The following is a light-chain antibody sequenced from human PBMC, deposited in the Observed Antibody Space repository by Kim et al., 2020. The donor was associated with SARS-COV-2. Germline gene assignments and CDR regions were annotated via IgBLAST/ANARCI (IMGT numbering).Light chain of an antibody. Sequence: QSVLTQPPSVSAAPGQQVTISCSGSSSNIGYYYVSWYQQLPGTAPKLLIYDNNKRPSGIPDRFSGSKSGTSATLGITGLQTGDEADYYCATWDSSLSAGVFGGGTKLTVL. V-gene: IGLV1-51*01. CDR3: ATWDSSLSAGV. J-gene: IGLJ3*02. CDR1: SSNIGYYY. CDR2: DNN.